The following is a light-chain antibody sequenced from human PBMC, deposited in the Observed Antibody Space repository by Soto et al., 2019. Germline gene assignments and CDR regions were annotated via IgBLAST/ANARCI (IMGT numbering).Light chain of an antibody. Sequence: EIVMTKSPATLSVSAGERATLSCRASQSVSSNLAWYQQKPGQAPRLLIYGASTRATGIPARFSGSGSGTEFTLTISSLQSEDFAVYYCQQRSNWPRTFGQGTKVDI. CDR1: QSVSSN. V-gene: IGKV3-15*01. CDR2: GAS. CDR3: QQRSNWPRT. J-gene: IGKJ1*01.